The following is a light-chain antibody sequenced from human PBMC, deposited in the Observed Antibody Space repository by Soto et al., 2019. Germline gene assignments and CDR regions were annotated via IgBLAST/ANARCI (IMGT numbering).Light chain of an antibody. CDR1: SSDVGGYNY. J-gene: IGLJ1*01. Sequence: QSALTQPASVSGSPGQSITISCTGTSSDVGGYNYVSWYQQHPGKAPKLMIYDVSNRPSGVSNRFSGFKSGNTASLTISGRQAEDEADYYCSSYTSSSTYVFGTGTKLTVL. CDR3: SSYTSSSTYV. CDR2: DVS. V-gene: IGLV2-14*01.